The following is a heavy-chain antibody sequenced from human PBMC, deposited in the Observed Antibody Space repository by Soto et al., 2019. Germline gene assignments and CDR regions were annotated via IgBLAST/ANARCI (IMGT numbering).Heavy chain of an antibody. CDR3: ARGRGYSYAHGDAFDI. CDR2: IIPIFGTA. D-gene: IGHD5-18*01. CDR1: GGTFSSYA. V-gene: IGHV1-69*13. J-gene: IGHJ3*02. Sequence: ASVKVSCKASGGTFSSYAISWVRQAPGQGLEWMGGIIPIFGTANYAQKFQGRVTITADESTSTAYMELSSLRSEDTAVYYCARGRGYSYAHGDAFDIWGQGTTVTVS.